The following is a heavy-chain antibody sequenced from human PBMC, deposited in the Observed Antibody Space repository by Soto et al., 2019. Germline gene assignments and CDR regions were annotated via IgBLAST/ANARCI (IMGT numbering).Heavy chain of an antibody. J-gene: IGHJ6*03. CDR1: GGSFSDYY. D-gene: IGHD3-9*01. CDR3: ASLRHSLTDTAPYMDV. Sequence: LFLTCSVYGGSFSDYYWSCVHQPQGKGRVWIGEINHSGSTNYNPSLKSRVTISVDTSKNQFSLKLSSVTAADTAVYYCASLRHSLTDTAPYMDVWGKGTTVTVSS. V-gene: IGHV4-34*01. CDR2: INHSGST.